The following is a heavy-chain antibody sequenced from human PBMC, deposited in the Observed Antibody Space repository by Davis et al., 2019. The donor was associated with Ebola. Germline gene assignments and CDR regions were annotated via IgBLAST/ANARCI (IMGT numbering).Heavy chain of an antibody. Sequence: GSLRLSCTVSGGSISSYYWSWIRQPPGKGLEWIGYIYYSGSTNYNPSLKSRVTISVDTSKNQFSLKLSSVTAADTAVYYCARDQRYFDLWGRGTLVTVSS. V-gene: IGHV4-59*01. J-gene: IGHJ2*01. CDR2: IYYSGST. CDR3: ARDQRYFDL. CDR1: GGSISSYY.